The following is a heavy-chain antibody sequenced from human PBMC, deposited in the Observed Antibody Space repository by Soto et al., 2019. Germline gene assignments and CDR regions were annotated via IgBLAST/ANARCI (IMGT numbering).Heavy chain of an antibody. CDR1: AGSISSYN. D-gene: IGHD6-6*01. CDR2: SQYGSSN. CDR3: ARQGPEYSSSSGWFEP. V-gene: IGHV4-59*01. Sequence: SETLSLTCTVSAGSISSYNWVLIRLPPGKGLAWIGNSQYGSSNNYHPSLKSRVTISGDRPNSRFPLKCSSGTAADTAVCYCARQGPEYSSSSGWFEPWGQGTLVTVSS. J-gene: IGHJ5*02.